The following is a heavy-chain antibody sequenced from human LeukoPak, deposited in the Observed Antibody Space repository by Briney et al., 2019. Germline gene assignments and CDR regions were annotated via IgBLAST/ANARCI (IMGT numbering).Heavy chain of an antibody. CDR3: ARPRGYNPYYFDY. D-gene: IGHD5-12*01. V-gene: IGHV5-51*01. CDR2: IYPSDSNT. Sequence: SGESLKISCKGSGYSFTSHWIAWVRQMPGKGLEWMGFIYPSDSNTRYSPSFQGQVTISADKSITTTYLQWSSLKASDTAMYYCARPRGYNPYYFDYWGQGTLVTVSS. CDR1: GYSFTSHW. J-gene: IGHJ4*02.